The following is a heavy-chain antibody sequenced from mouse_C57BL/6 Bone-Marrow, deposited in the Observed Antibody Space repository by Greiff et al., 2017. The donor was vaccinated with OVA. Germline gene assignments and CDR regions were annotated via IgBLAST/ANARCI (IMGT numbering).Heavy chain of an antibody. D-gene: IGHD4-1*01. Sequence: QVQLKESGPELVKPGASVKISCKASGYAFSSSWMNWVKQRPGKGLEWIGRIYPGDGDTNYNGKFKGKATLTADKSSSTAYMQLSSLTSEDSAVYFCARSMDLGSWFAYWGQGTLVTVSA. CDR2: IYPGDGDT. CDR3: ARSMDLGSWFAY. V-gene: IGHV1-82*01. J-gene: IGHJ3*01. CDR1: GYAFSSSW.